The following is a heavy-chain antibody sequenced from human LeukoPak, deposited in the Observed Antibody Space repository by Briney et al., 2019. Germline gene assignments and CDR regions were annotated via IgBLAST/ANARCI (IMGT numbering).Heavy chain of an antibody. Sequence: SQTLSLTCAISGDSVSNNNYAWNWIRQSPSRGLEWLGRTYYRSQWYNDYARSVTSRISVDPDTSKNQFSLHLSSVTPDDTAIYYCAGGYAFDVWGQGTMVTVSS. CDR2: TYYRSQWYN. J-gene: IGHJ3*01. CDR3: AGGYAFDV. V-gene: IGHV6-1*01. CDR1: GDSVSNNNYA.